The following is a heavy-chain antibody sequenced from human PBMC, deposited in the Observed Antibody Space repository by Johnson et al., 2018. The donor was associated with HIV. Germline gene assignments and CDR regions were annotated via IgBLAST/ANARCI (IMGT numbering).Heavy chain of an antibody. V-gene: IGHV3-15*01. J-gene: IGHJ3*02. CDR3: ARASGKWQLMTVDAFDI. D-gene: IGHD3-10*01. Sequence: VQLVESGGGLVKPGGSLRLSCAASGFTFSNAWMSWVRQAPGKGLEWVGRIKSKTDGGTTDYAAPVKGRFTISRDDSKNTLYLQMNSLKTEDTAVYYCARASGKWQLMTVDAFDIWGQGTMVNVSS. CDR2: IKSKTDGGTT. CDR1: GFTFSNAW.